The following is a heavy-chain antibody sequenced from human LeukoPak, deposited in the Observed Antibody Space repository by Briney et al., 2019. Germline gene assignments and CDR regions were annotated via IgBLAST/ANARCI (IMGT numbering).Heavy chain of an antibody. Sequence: PGGSLRLSCAASGFTFSSYEMNWVRQAPGKGLEWVSYISSSGSTIYYADSVKGRFTISRDNAKNSLYLQMNSLRAEDTAVYYCARYSGYDIFTVYPSPGYFDYWGQGTLVTVSS. CDR2: ISSSGSTI. V-gene: IGHV3-48*03. D-gene: IGHD3-9*01. CDR1: GFTFSSYE. CDR3: ARYSGYDIFTVYPSPGYFDY. J-gene: IGHJ4*02.